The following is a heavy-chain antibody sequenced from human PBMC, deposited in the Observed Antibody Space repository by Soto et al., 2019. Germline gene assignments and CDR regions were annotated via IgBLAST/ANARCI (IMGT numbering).Heavy chain of an antibody. D-gene: IGHD2-21*01. CDR2: IYYSGST. CDR1: GGSISSSSYY. J-gene: IGHJ4*02. Sequence: SETLSLTCTVSGGSISSSSYYWGWIRQPPGKGLEWIGSIYYSGSTYYNPSLKSRVTISVDTSKNQFSLKLSSVTAADTAVYYCAGWRVMIRSRVYWGQGTLVTVSS. V-gene: IGHV4-39*01. CDR3: AGWRVMIRSRVY.